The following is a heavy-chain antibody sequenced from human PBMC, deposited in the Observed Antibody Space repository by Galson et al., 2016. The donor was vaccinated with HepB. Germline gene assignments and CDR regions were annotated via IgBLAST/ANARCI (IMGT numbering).Heavy chain of an antibody. V-gene: IGHV3-66*02. CDR2: IYSGGTT. D-gene: IGHD2-21*01. J-gene: IGHJ6*04. CDR1: GFTVSSHY. Sequence: SLRLSCAVSGFTVSSHYMSWVRQAPGKGLEWVSVIYSGGTTDYAVSVKGRFTISRHPSKSIVYLQLNRLRVDDTGLYYYAKQTIGPGNQIIFNYYGLDVWGKGTTVTVSS. CDR3: AKQTIGPGNQIIFNYYGLDV.